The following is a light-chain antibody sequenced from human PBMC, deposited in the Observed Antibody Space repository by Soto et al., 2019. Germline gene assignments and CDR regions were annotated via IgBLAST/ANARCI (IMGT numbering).Light chain of an antibody. Sequence: VPTQPPSSPGTPDQTVTLSCSGSSSNIGSNTVNWYQQLPGTAPKLLIYSNNQRPSGVPDRFSGSKSGTSASLAISGLQSEDEADYYCAAWDDSLNGVYVFGTGTKVTGL. J-gene: IGLJ1*01. V-gene: IGLV1-44*01. CDR1: SSNIGSNT. CDR3: AAWDDSLNGVYV. CDR2: SNN.